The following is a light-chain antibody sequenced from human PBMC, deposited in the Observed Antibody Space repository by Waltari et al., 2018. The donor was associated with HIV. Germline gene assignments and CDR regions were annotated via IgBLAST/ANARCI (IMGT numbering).Light chain of an antibody. J-gene: IGLJ2*01. Sequence: QSVLTQPPSASGTPGQRVTISCSGSSSNIGSNTVNWYQQLPGTAPKLLIYSNNQRLSGVPDRFSGSKSGTSASLAISGLQSEDEADYYCAVWGDSLNGPVFGGGTKLTVL. V-gene: IGLV1-44*01. CDR3: AVWGDSLNGPV. CDR2: SNN. CDR1: SSNIGSNT.